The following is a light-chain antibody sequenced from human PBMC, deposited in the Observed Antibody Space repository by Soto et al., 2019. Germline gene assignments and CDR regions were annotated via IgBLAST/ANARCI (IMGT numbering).Light chain of an antibody. Sequence: QAVVTQEPSLTVSPGGTVTLTCTSSTGAVTSNYYPNWFQQKPGPPPRALIYSTNTKHSGTPARFSGSLLGGKATLTLSGVRPEGESEFYCLLFYCGGQLVFGGGTKLTVL. CDR3: LLFYCGGQLV. CDR1: TGAVTSNYY. J-gene: IGLJ3*02. V-gene: IGLV7-43*01. CDR2: STN.